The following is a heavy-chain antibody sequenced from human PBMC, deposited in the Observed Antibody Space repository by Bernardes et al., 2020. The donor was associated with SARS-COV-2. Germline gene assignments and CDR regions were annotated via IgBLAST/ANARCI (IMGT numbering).Heavy chain of an antibody. D-gene: IGHD6-13*01. CDR1: GGSISSSGYY. CDR2: IYYSGSA. CDR3: ARDVYRAAGAVDY. Sequence: SETLSLTCTVSGGSISSSGYYWGWIRQPPGKGLEWIGSIYYSGSAYYNPSLKSRVTISVDTSKNQVSLKLSSVTAADTAVYYCARDVYRAAGAVDYWGQGTQGTVSS. V-gene: IGHV4-39*02. J-gene: IGHJ4*02.